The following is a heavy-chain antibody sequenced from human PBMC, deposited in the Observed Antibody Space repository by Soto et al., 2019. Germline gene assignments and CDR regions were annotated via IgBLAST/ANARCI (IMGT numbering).Heavy chain of an antibody. D-gene: IGHD3-22*01. CDR2: ISSSSSTI. CDR1: GFTFSSYN. J-gene: IGHJ4*02. V-gene: IGHV3-48*02. Sequence: EVQLVESGGGLVQPGGSLRLSCAASGFTFSSYNMNWVRQAPGQGLEWVSYISSSSSTIYYADSVKGRFTISRDNAKNSLYLQMNSLRDEDAAVYSCAREDYDSSGYPKGHFDYWGQGTLVTVSS. CDR3: AREDYDSSGYPKGHFDY.